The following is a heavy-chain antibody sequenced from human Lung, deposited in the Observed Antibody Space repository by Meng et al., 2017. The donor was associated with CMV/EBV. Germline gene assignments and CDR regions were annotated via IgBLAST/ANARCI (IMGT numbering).Heavy chain of an antibody. D-gene: IGHD2/OR15-2a*01. V-gene: IGHV3-53*01. CDR3: ARSILSNGFDAFDI. CDR1: GFIVSSTY. Sequence: GGSXRLSCEASGFIVSSTYMSWVRQAPGKGLEWVSVIYSGGTTFKANSVKGRFTISRDNSKNTLFLQMNRLRAEETAVYYCARSILSNGFDAFDIWGQGTXVTVSS. J-gene: IGHJ3*02. CDR2: IYSGGTT.